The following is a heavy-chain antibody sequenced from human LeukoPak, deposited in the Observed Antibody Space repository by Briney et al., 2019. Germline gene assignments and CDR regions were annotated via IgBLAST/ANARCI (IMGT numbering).Heavy chain of an antibody. Sequence: KASETLSLTCTVSGGSISSYYWSWIRQPPGKGLEWIGYIYYSGSTNYNPSLKSRVTISVDTSKNQFSLKLSSVTAADTAVYYCARGFLSPFDYWGQGTLVTVSS. V-gene: IGHV4-59*01. CDR1: GGSISSYY. D-gene: IGHD3-10*01. CDR2: IYYSGST. J-gene: IGHJ4*02. CDR3: ARGFLSPFDY.